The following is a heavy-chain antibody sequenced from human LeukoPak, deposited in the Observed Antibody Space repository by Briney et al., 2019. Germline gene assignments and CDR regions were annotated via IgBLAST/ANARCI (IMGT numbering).Heavy chain of an antibody. D-gene: IGHD3-10*01. CDR1: GVTFDDYG. CDR2: ISWNRVNI. V-gene: IGHV3-9*01. CDR3: AKDSTPYYNSGMDV. J-gene: IGHJ6*02. Sequence: GRSLRLSCAASGVTFDDYGRYGVREAPGRGREWGSGISWNRVNINYGDFVKGRFTFSRDNAKNSLYLQMNSLRAEDTALYYCAKDSTPYYNSGMDVWGQGTTVTVSS.